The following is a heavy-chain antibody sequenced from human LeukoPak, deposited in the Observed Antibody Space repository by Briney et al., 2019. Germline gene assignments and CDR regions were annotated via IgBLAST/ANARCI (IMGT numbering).Heavy chain of an antibody. CDR1: GGSISSSSYY. CDR2: IYTSGST. CDR3: ARDKNYDSSGLYGMDV. J-gene: IGHJ6*02. D-gene: IGHD3-22*01. Sequence: SETLSLTCTVSGGSISSSSYYWGWIRQPAGKGLEWIGRIYTSGSTNYNPSLKSRVTMSVDMSKNQFSLKLSSVTAADTAVYYCARDKNYDSSGLYGMDVWGQGTTVTVSS. V-gene: IGHV4-61*02.